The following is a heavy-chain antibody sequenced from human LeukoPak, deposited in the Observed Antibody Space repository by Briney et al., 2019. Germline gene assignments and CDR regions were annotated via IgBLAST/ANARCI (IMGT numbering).Heavy chain of an antibody. CDR3: ARDRENGDYFGWFDP. J-gene: IGHJ5*02. V-gene: IGHV3-30*14. CDR1: GFTFSSYA. CDR2: ISYDGSNK. D-gene: IGHD4-17*01. Sequence: GRSLRLSCAASGFTFSSYAMHWVRQAPGKGLEWVAVISYDGSNKYYADSVKGRFTISRDSSKNTLYLQMNSLRAEDTAVYYGARDRENGDYFGWFDPWGQGTLVTVSS.